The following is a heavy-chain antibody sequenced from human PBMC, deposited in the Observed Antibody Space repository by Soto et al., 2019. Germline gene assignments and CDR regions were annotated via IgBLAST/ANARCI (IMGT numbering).Heavy chain of an antibody. D-gene: IGHD2-15*01. CDR1: GGTFSRYT. Sequence: QVQLVQSGAEVKKPGSSVKVSCKASGGTFSRYTISWVRQAPGQGLEWMGRIIPILDIPNYAQNFQGRVTITAAKATSTAYMELSSMRSEDTAVYYCSSHFTGVLVLGASPPGGDNYGWDVWGQGTTVTVSS. CDR3: SSHFTGVLVLGASPPGGDNYGWDV. V-gene: IGHV1-69*02. CDR2: IIPILDIP. J-gene: IGHJ6*02.